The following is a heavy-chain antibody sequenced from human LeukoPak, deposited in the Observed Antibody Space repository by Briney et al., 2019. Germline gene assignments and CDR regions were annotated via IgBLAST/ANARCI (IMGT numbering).Heavy chain of an antibody. D-gene: IGHD2-2*01. Sequence: ASVTVSFKVSGYTLTELSMHGVRPAPGKGGEGMGGFDPEDGETIYAQKFQGRVTMTEDTSTDTAYMELSSLRSEDTAVYYCATEPIVPAAQDYYYYYMDVWGKGTTVTVSS. V-gene: IGHV1-24*01. CDR3: ATEPIVPAAQDYYYYYMDV. J-gene: IGHJ6*03. CDR1: GYTLTELS. CDR2: FDPEDGET.